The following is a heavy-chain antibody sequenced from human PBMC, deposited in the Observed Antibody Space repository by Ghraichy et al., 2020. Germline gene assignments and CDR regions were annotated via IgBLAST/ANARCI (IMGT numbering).Heavy chain of an antibody. CDR1: GFTFSDAW. CDR3: TTVGGDYYYYFYMDL. V-gene: IGHV3-15*01. Sequence: GGSLRLSCAASGFTFSDAWMTWVRQAPGKGLEWVGLIKGKTEGGTTDYAAPVKGRFTISRDDSKNTLYLQMNSLRTEDTGVYYCTTVGGDYYYYFYMDLWGKGTTVTVSS. J-gene: IGHJ6*03. D-gene: IGHD3-16*01. CDR2: IKGKTEGGTT.